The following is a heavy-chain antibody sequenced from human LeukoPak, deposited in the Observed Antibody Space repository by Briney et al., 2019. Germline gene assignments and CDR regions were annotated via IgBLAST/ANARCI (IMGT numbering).Heavy chain of an antibody. CDR3: ARGGKQWLVRGDAFDI. CDR1: GFTFSSYA. Sequence: GGSLRLSCAASGFTFSSYAMRWVRQAPGKGLEWVAVISYDGSNKYYADSVKGRFTISRDNSKNTLYLQMNSLRAEDTAVYYCARGGKQWLVRGDAFDIWGQGTMVTVSS. D-gene: IGHD6-19*01. V-gene: IGHV3-30-3*01. CDR2: ISYDGSNK. J-gene: IGHJ3*02.